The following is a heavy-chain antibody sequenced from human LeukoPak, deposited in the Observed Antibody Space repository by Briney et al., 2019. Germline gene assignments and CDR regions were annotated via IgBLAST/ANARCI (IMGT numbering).Heavy chain of an antibody. D-gene: IGHD2-8*02. Sequence: PGRSLRLSCEASGFTFSSYPMHWVRQAPGKGLEWVAVISYDGSNKYYADSVKGRFTISRDNSKNTLYLQMNSLRAEDTAVYYCARATGHNFDYWGQGALVTVPS. J-gene: IGHJ4*02. CDR3: ARATGHNFDY. CDR1: GFTFSSYP. V-gene: IGHV3-30*04. CDR2: ISYDGSNK.